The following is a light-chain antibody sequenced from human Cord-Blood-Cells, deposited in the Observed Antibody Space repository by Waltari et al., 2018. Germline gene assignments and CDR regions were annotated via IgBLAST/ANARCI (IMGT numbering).Light chain of an antibody. Sequence: QSALTQPASVSGSPGQSITISCTGTSSDVGGSNLVSWYQPHPGKAPKLMIYEGSKRPSGVSNRFSGSKSGNTASLTISGLQAEDEADYYCCSYAGSSSYVFGTGTKVTVL. CDR1: SSDVGGSNL. CDR2: EGS. J-gene: IGLJ1*01. V-gene: IGLV2-23*01. CDR3: CSYAGSSSYV.